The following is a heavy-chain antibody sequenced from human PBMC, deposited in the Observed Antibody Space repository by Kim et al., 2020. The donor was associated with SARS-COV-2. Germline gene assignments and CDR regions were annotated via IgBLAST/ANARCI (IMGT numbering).Heavy chain of an antibody. D-gene: IGHD3-22*01. J-gene: IGHJ1*01. CDR1: GFTFSYYA. CDR3: ARGSRYDSSGPPEYCQH. V-gene: IGHV3-30*04. Sequence: GRSLRLSCAASGFTFSYYAMHWVRQAPGKGLEWVAVMSYEGSNKYYADSVKGRFTISRDNSKNTLYLQMNSVRAEDTAVYYCARGSRYDSSGPPEYCQHWGQGTLVTVSS. CDR2: MSYEGSNK.